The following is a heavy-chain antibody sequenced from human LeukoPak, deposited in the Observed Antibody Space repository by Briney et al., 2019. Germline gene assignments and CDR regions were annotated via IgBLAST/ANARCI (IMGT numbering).Heavy chain of an antibody. CDR2: IHYGGNT. D-gene: IGHD5-24*01. CDR3: VRRGDGYPYYFDY. Sequence: SETLSLTCTVSGGSITNYYWSWIRQPPGEGLEWIGYIHYGGNTDYNPSLKSRLTISVDTSKNQFSLKLSSVTAADTAVYYCVRRGDGYPYYFDYWGQGTLVTVSS. V-gene: IGHV4-59*12. J-gene: IGHJ4*02. CDR1: GGSITNYY.